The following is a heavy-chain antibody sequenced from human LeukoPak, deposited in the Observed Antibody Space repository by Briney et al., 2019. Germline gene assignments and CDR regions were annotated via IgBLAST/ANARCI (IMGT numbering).Heavy chain of an antibody. CDR2: TSYDGSHI. D-gene: IGHD6-13*01. J-gene: IGHJ6*02. CDR1: GCTISNYA. Sequence: PGRPLILSCAASGCTISNYAMHWVRQAPGKGLEWVAVTSYDGSHIYYADSVKGRFTISRDSSNNTLYLQMNSLRAEDTALYYCAKGQLVDYGMDVWGQGTTVTVSS. V-gene: IGHV3-30*18. CDR3: AKGQLVDYGMDV.